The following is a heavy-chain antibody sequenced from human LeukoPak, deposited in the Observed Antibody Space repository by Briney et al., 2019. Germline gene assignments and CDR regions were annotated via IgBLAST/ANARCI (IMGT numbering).Heavy chain of an antibody. CDR3: ARDGRYYYAFDI. CDR2: IYYSGTT. D-gene: IGHD1-26*01. J-gene: IGHJ3*02. Sequence: PSETLSLTCTVSGGSISSGSYYWSWIRQPPGKGLEWIGYIYYSGTTYYNPSLKSRVTISVDTSKNQFSLKLSSLTAADTAVYYCARDGRYYYAFDIWGQGTMVTVSS. CDR1: GGSISSGSYY. V-gene: IGHV4-30-4*07.